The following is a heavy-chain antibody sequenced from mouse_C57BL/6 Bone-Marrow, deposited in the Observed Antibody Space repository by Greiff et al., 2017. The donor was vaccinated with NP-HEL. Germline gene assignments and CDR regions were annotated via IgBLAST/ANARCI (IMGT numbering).Heavy chain of an antibody. CDR3: ARDYYGSSLAWFAY. Sequence: DVMLVESGGGLVKPGGSLKLSCAASGFTFSSYAMSWVRQTPEKRLEWVATISDGGSYTYYPDNVKGRVTISRDNAKNNLYLQMSHLKSEDTAMYYCARDYYGSSLAWFAYWGQGTLVTVSA. J-gene: IGHJ3*01. CDR1: GFTFSSYA. D-gene: IGHD1-1*01. CDR2: ISDGGSYT. V-gene: IGHV5-4*01.